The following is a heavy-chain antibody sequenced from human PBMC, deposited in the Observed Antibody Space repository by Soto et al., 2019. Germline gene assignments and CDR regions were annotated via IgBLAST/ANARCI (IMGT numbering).Heavy chain of an antibody. J-gene: IGHJ5*02. D-gene: IGHD3-3*01. CDR3: ATLGHYDFWSGFRKGNWFDP. V-gene: IGHV4-34*01. CDR2: INHSGST. CDR1: GGSFIGYY. Sequence: QVQLHQWGAGLLKPSETVSLTCAVYGGSFIGYYGTWIRQPPGKGLEWIGEINHSGSTNYNPSLKSRVTISADTSKNQFSLRLSSVTAADTAVYYCATLGHYDFWSGFRKGNWFDPWGQGTLVTVSS.